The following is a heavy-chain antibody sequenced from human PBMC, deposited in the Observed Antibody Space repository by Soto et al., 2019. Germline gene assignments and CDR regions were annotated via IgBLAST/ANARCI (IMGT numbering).Heavy chain of an antibody. CDR3: AKATYCGGDNCYPGVYYYYYMDV. V-gene: IGHV3-23*01. CDR1: GFTFSIYA. Sequence: GGSLRLSCTASGFTFSIYAMTWVRQAPGKGLEWVSAFSGSSGYTYYADSVKGRFTISGDNSKNTLYLQMNSLRAEDKAVYYCAKATYCGGDNCYPGVYYYYYMDVWGKGTTVTVSS. CDR2: FSGSSGYT. D-gene: IGHD2-15*01. J-gene: IGHJ6*03.